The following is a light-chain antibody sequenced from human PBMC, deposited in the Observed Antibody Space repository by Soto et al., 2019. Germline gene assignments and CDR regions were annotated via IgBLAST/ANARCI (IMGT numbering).Light chain of an antibody. CDR1: QSVSSIY. Sequence: EIVLTQSPGTLSLSPGERATLSCRASQSVSSIYLAWYQQKPGQAPRLLIYGASSRATGIPDRFSGSGSGTDFTLTISRLEPEDFAVYYCQQVGSSPPSTFGQGTRLEIK. CDR3: QQVGSSPPST. CDR2: GAS. J-gene: IGKJ5*01. V-gene: IGKV3-20*01.